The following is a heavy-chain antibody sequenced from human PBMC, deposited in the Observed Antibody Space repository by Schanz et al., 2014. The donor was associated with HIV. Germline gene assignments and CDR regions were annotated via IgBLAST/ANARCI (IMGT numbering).Heavy chain of an antibody. CDR3: ARGARDCTNGVCGGYYFDY. J-gene: IGHJ4*02. D-gene: IGHD2-8*01. CDR1: GYTFTNYD. V-gene: IGHV1-8*01. Sequence: QVQLVQSGAEVKKPGASVKVSCKASGYTFTNYDINWVRQATGQGLEWMGWMNPNSGNTGYAQKFQGRVTMTRKTSISTAYMELSSLTAEDTAVYYCARGARDCTNGVCGGYYFDYWGQGTLVTVSS. CDR2: MNPNSGNT.